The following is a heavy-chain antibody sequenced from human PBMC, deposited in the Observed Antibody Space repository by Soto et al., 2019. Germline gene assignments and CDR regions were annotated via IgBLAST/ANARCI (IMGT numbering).Heavy chain of an antibody. CDR1: EFTFTYSA. J-gene: IGHJ3*02. CDR2: IVIGSGDT. D-gene: IGHD3-16*02. V-gene: IGHV1-58*02. CDR3: AADKVGSDYVWGSYRQTGGNAFDS. Sequence: EASVKFSCKASEFTFTYSAIQWVRQVRQARGERLEWIGWIVIGSGDTKYARGLEDRLTITRDMSTKTVYMELSSLISDDTAVYYCAADKVGSDYVWGSYRQTGGNAFDSWGQGTVVTVSS.